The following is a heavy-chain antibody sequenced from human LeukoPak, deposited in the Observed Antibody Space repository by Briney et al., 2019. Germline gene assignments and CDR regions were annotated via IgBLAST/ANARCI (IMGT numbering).Heavy chain of an antibody. Sequence: GGSLRLSCAASGFTFSSYSMNWVRQAPGKGLEWVSAISGSGGSTYYADSVKGRFTISRDNSKNTLYLQMNSLRAEDTAVYYCAKDPLYDSSGYYYGLGYYWGQGTLVTVSS. CDR2: ISGSGGST. CDR3: AKDPLYDSSGYYYGLGYY. CDR1: GFTFSSYS. V-gene: IGHV3-23*01. D-gene: IGHD3-22*01. J-gene: IGHJ4*02.